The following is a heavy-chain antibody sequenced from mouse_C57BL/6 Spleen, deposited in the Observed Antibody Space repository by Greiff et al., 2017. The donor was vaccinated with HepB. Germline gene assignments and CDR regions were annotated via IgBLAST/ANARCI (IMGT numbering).Heavy chain of an antibody. V-gene: IGHV1-20*01. D-gene: IGHD2-3*01. Sequence: VQLKQSGPELVKPGDSVKISCKASGYSFTGYFMNWVMQSHGKSLEWIGRINPYNGDTFYNQKFKGKATLTVDKSSSTAHMELRSLTSEDSAVYYCARSIYDGYFYAMDYWGQGTSVTVSS. CDR2: INPYNGDT. J-gene: IGHJ4*01. CDR3: ARSIYDGYFYAMDY. CDR1: GYSFTGYF.